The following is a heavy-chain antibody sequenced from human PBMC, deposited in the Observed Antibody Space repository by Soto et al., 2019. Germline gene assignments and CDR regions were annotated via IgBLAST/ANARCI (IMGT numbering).Heavy chain of an antibody. V-gene: IGHV5-51*01. CDR1: GYSCTSYW. J-gene: IGHJ6*03. D-gene: IGHD6-6*01. CDR2: IYPGDSDT. Sequence: GESLKISCKGSGYSCTSYWIGWVRQMPGKGLEWMGIIYPGDSDTRYSPSFQGQVTISADKSISTAYLQWSSLKASDTAMYYCARRGIAARPHYYYYYMDVWGKGTTVTVSS. CDR3: ARRGIAARPHYYYYYMDV.